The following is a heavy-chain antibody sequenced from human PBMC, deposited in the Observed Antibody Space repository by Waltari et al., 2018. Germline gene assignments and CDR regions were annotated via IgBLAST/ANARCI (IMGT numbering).Heavy chain of an antibody. Sequence: QVQLVQSGAEVKKPGSSVKVSCKASGGTFSSYAISWVRQAPGQGLEWMGGIIPIFGTANYAQKFQGRVTITTDESTSTAYMELSSLRSEDTAVYYCAAYCTGGVCQRDYFDYWGQGTLVTVSS. CDR3: AAYCTGGVCQRDYFDY. CDR2: IIPIFGTA. CDR1: GGTFSSYA. V-gene: IGHV1-69*05. D-gene: IGHD2-8*02. J-gene: IGHJ4*02.